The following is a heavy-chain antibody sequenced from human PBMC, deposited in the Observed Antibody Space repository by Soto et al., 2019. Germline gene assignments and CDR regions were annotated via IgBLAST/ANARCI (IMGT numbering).Heavy chain of an antibody. CDR1: GGSISSGGYY. D-gene: IGHD6-13*01. CDR3: ARDHVVAAAGLGYYYYGMDV. V-gene: IGHV4-31*03. CDR2: IYYSGST. Sequence: PSETLSLTCTVSGGSISSGGYYWSWIRQHPGKGLEWIGYIYYSGSTYYNPSLKSRVTISVDTSKNQFSLKLSSVTAADTAVYYCARDHVVAAAGLGYYYYGMDVWGQGTTVTVSS. J-gene: IGHJ6*02.